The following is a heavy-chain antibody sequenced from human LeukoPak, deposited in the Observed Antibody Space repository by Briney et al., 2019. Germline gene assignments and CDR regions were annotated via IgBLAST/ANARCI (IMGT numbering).Heavy chain of an antibody. V-gene: IGHV1-69*06. CDR1: GGTFSSYA. Sequence: SVKVSCKASGGTFSSYAISWVRQAPGQGLEWMGGIIPIFGTANYAQKFQGRVTITADKSTSTAYMELSSLTSDDTAVYFCARGLPLGYCTYGVCYPPKHFDFWGQGTLVTVSS. D-gene: IGHD2-8*01. CDR3: ARGLPLGYCTYGVCYPPKHFDF. J-gene: IGHJ4*02. CDR2: IIPIFGTA.